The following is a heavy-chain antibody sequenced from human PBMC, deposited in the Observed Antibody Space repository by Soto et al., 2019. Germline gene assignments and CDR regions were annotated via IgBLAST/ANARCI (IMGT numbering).Heavy chain of an antibody. J-gene: IGHJ4*02. CDR2: LSSGSRYV. CDR1: GFTFSNYI. V-gene: IGHV3-21*06. CDR3: VRGGSSRSY. D-gene: IGHD3-16*01. Sequence: KLGGSLRLSCTASGFTFSNYIMTWVRQPPGKGLEWVASLSSGSRYVYYADSVKGRFTISRDDARNSVFLQMNNVRAEDAAVYYCVRGGSSRSYWGRGTLVTVSS.